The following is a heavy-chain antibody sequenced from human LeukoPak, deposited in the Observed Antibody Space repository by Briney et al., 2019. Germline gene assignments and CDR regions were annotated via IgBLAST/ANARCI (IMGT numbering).Heavy chain of an antibody. CDR3: ARDHRYAFDN. J-gene: IGHJ4*01. CDR1: GFNFIDYS. V-gene: IGHV3-48*01. CDR2: IGISSGNT. Sequence: GGTLRLSCAASGFNFIDYSMNWVRQAPGKGLEWISYIGISSGNTKYADSVKGRFTISRDKARNSLYLQMNSLRVEDTAMYYCARDHRYAFDNWGHGTLVTVSS. D-gene: IGHD5-12*01.